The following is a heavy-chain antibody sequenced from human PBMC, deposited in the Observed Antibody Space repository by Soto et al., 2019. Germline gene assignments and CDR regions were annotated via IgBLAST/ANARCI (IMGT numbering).Heavy chain of an antibody. D-gene: IGHD3-22*01. J-gene: IGHJ4*02. Sequence: SVKVSCKASGGTFSSYSISWVRQAPGQGLEWMGGIIPIFGTANYAQKFQGRVTITADESTSTAYMELSSLRSEDTAVYYCAREPSVRGRYDNDYWGQGTLVTVS. CDR3: AREPSVRGRYDNDY. V-gene: IGHV1-69*13. CDR1: GGTFSSYS. CDR2: IIPIFGTA.